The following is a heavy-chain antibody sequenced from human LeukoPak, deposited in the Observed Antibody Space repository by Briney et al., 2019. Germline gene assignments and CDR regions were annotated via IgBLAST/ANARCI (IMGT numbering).Heavy chain of an antibody. J-gene: IGHJ6*02. CDR1: GGSISSGGYY. Sequence: SETLSLTCTVSGGSISSGGYYWSWIRQPPGKGLEWIGEINHSGSTNYNPSLKSRVTISVDTSKNQFSLKLSSVTAADTAVYYCARGGYCSSTSCKIDYYYYGMDVWGQGTTVTVSS. V-gene: IGHV4-39*07. CDR3: ARGGYCSSTSCKIDYYYYGMDV. CDR2: INHSGST. D-gene: IGHD2-2*01.